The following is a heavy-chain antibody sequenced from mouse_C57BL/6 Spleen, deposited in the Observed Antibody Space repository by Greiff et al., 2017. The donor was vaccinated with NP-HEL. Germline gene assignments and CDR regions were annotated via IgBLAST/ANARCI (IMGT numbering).Heavy chain of an antibody. D-gene: IGHD1-1*01. V-gene: IGHV1-42*01. CDR3: ARWHGGGSSHEAGAMDY. CDR1: GYSFTGYY. CDR2: INPSTGGT. J-gene: IGHJ4*01. Sequence: EVQLQQSGPELVKPGASVKISCKASGYSFTGYYMNWVKQSPEKSLEWIGEINPSTGGTTYNQKFKAKATLTVDKSSSTAYMQLKSLTSEDSAVYYCARWHGGGSSHEAGAMDYWGQGTSVTVSS.